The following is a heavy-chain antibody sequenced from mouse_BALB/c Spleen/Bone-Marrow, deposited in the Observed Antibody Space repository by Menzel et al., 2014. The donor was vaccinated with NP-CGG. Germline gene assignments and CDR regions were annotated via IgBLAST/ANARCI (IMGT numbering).Heavy chain of an antibody. CDR1: GFTFTDYY. CDR3: ARGVVATDY. J-gene: IGHJ2*01. D-gene: IGHD1-1*01. Sequence: EVKLMESGGGLVQPGGSLRLSCATSGFTFTDYYMSWVRQPPGKALEWLGFIRNKASGYTTEYSTSVKGRFTISRDNSQSILYLQMDTLRAEDSATYYCARGVVATDYWGQGTTLTVSS. CDR2: IRNKASGYTT. V-gene: IGHV7-3*02.